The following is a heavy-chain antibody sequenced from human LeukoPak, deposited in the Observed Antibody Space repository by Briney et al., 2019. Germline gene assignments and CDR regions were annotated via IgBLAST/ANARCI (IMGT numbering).Heavy chain of an antibody. Sequence: GGSLRLSCTGSGLTFGDYGMSWFRQAPGKGLEWVGHIRSKTYGGTTEYATSIKGRFTISRDDSKSIAYLQMNSLKTEDTAVYYCTSIDDYVWGSYRYGDYWGQGTLVTVSS. CDR3: TSIDDYVWGSYRYGDY. J-gene: IGHJ4*02. CDR1: GLTFGDYG. D-gene: IGHD3-16*02. CDR2: IRSKTYGGTT. V-gene: IGHV3-49*03.